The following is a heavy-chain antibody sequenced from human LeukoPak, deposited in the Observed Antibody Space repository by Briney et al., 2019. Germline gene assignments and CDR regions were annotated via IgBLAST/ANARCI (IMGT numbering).Heavy chain of an antibody. V-gene: IGHV3-9*01. J-gene: IGHJ6*03. D-gene: IGHD4-11*01. Sequence: PGGSLRLSCAASGFTFSSYAMHWVRQAPGKGLEWVSGISWNSGSIGYADSVKGRFTISRDNAKNSLYLQMNGLRAEDTALYYCAKGDYGNYTGYMDVWGKGTTVTISS. CDR2: ISWNSGSI. CDR3: AKGDYGNYTGYMDV. CDR1: GFTFSSYA.